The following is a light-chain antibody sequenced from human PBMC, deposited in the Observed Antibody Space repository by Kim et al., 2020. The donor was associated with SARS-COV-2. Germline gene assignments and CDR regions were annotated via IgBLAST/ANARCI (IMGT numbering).Light chain of an antibody. CDR1: ALPKQY. J-gene: IGLJ2*01. V-gene: IGLV3-25*03. CDR2: KDS. CDR3: QSADSSGTYQV. Sequence: PGQTARINCSGDALPKQYAYWYQQKPGQAPVLVIYKDSERPSGIPERFSGSSSGTTVTLTISGVQAEDEADYYCQSADSSGTYQVFGGGTQLTVL.